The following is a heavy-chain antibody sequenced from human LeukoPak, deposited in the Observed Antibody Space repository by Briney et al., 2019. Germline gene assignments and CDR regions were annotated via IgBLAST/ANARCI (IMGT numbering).Heavy chain of an antibody. CDR3: ARSGGSYWY. Sequence: GGSLRLSCAASGFTVSSYAMSWVRQAPGKGLEWVSGISGNGGSTYYADSVKGRFTFSRDNSKNTLFLQMNSLRAEDTAVYYCARSGGSYWYWGQGTLVTVSS. D-gene: IGHD1-26*01. V-gene: IGHV3-23*01. J-gene: IGHJ4*02. CDR2: ISGNGGST. CDR1: GFTVSSYA.